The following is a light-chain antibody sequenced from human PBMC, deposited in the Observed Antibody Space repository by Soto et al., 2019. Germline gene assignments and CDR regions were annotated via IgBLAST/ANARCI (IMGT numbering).Light chain of an antibody. CDR3: SSYSARNNFVI. J-gene: IGLJ2*01. Sequence: QSALTRPPSASGSPGQSVTISCTGTSSDVGAYDYVSWYQQHPGKPPKLIIYEVSKRPSGVPGRFSGSKSDNTASLTVSGLQAEDEAGYFCSSYSARNNFVIFGGGTKLTVL. V-gene: IGLV2-8*01. CDR2: EVS. CDR1: SSDVGAYDY.